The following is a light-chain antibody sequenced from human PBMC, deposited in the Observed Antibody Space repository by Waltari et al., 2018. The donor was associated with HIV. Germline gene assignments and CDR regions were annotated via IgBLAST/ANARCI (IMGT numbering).Light chain of an antibody. V-gene: IGLV1-47*01. CDR1: SSNIGSKY. Sequence: QSVLTQPPSASWPPGQRVPISCSGSSSNIGSKYVYWYQQLPGTAPKLLIYRNYQRPSGVPDRFSGSKSGTSASLAISGLRSEDEADYYCAAWDDSLSGRGVFGGGTKLTVL. CDR2: RNY. CDR3: AAWDDSLSGRGV. J-gene: IGLJ2*01.